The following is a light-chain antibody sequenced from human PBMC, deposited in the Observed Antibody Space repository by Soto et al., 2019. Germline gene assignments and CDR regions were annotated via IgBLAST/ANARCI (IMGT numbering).Light chain of an antibody. J-gene: IGLJ1*01. CDR2: DDD. Sequence: QSVLTKPRSVAAAPVQTVTISCSGIRANIGGNSVSWYQQLPGTAPKLLIYDDDKRPSGIPDRFSGSKSGTSATLGITGFQTGDEADYYCGSWDRSLSAYVSVTRTTVIDL. CDR3: GSWDRSLSAYV. V-gene: IGLV1-51*01. CDR1: RANIGGNS.